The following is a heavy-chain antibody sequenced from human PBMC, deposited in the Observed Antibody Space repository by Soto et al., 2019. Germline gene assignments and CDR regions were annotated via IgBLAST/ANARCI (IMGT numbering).Heavy chain of an antibody. J-gene: IGHJ6*03. CDR3: ARFRQDYYMDV. CDR2: IYYSGST. Sequence: SETLSLTCTVSGDSISSYYWNWIRQPPGKGLECIGYIYYSGSTNYNPSLKSRVTIPVDTSRNLVSLKLSSVTAADTAVYYCARFRQDYYMDVWGKGTTVTVSS. CDR1: GDSISSYY. V-gene: IGHV4-59*01.